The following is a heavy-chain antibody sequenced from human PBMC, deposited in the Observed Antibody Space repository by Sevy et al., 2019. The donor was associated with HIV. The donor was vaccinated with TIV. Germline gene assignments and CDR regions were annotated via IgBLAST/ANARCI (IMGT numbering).Heavy chain of an antibody. D-gene: IGHD3-22*01. CDR2: VKSKTDGGTI. Sequence: GGSLRLSCTASGFNFRNTWMSWVRQAPGKGLQWVGRVKSKTDGGTIDYATPVKGRFSISRDDSKDTLYLEMNSLKTEDTGMYFCTTDAHSSSYYPKGDHDFWGQGTLVTVSS. V-gene: IGHV3-15*01. CDR1: GFNFRNTW. CDR3: TTDAHSSSYYPKGDHDF. J-gene: IGHJ4*02.